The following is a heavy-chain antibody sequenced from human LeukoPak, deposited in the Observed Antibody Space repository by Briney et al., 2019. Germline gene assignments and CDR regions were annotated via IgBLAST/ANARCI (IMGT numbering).Heavy chain of an antibody. J-gene: IGHJ5*02. Sequence: PGGSLRLSCAASGFTFSSYGMTWVRQAPGKGLEWVSYISSSSSTIYYADSVKGRFTISRDNAKNSLYLQMNSLRAEDTAVYYCARVNILTGYLPAVWFDPWGQGTLVTVSS. CDR3: ARVNILTGYLPAVWFDP. V-gene: IGHV3-48*04. D-gene: IGHD3-9*01. CDR1: GFTFSSYG. CDR2: ISSSSSTI.